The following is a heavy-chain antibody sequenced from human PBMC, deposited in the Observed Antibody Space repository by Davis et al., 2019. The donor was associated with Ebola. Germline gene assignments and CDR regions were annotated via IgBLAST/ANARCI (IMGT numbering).Heavy chain of an antibody. D-gene: IGHD3-16*01. V-gene: IGHV4-59*01. CDR3: ARDGGAPRNWLDP. CDR2: IYSSGAT. Sequence: MPSETLSLTCTVYGDSLINYYWTWVRQPPGKGLEWIGYIYSSGATSFHPSLRNRLNMSIDTSRNEFSLRLTSVTDADTAVYYCARDGGAPRNWLDPWGQGTLVTVSS. CDR1: GDSLINYY. J-gene: IGHJ5*02.